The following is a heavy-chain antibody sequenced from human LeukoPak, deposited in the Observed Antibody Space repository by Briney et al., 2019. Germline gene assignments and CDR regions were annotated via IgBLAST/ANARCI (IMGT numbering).Heavy chain of an antibody. CDR3: ARCPPGSCSRADY. Sequence: PSETLPLTCTVSGGSISSYYWSWIRQPPGKGLEWIGYIYYSGSTNYNPSLKSRVTISVDTSKNQFSLKLSSVTAADTAVYYCARCPPGSCSRADYWGQGTLVTVSS. CDR2: IYYSGST. D-gene: IGHD2-15*01. J-gene: IGHJ4*02. V-gene: IGHV4-59*01. CDR1: GGSISSYY.